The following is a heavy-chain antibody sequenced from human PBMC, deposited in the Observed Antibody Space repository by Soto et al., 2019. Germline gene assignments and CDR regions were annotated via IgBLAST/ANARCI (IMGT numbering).Heavy chain of an antibody. D-gene: IGHD3-16*01. CDR2: MTPDSGDT. J-gene: IGHJ5*01. CDR3: ARDPFYGWFDS. V-gene: IGHV1-8*01. CDR1: GHTLASYD. Sequence: QVQLVQSGAEVRKPGASVKVSCKASGHTLASYDINWVQQATGQGLEWMGWMTPDSGDTGYAQKFQGRVTMTWDTSITTAYMELSSLRSDDTAVYYCARDPFYGWFDSWGQGTLVTVSS.